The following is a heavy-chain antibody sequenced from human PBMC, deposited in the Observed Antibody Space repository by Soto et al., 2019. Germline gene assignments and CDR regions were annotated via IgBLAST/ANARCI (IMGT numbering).Heavy chain of an antibody. Sequence: QVQLQESGPGLVKPSQTLSLTCTVSGGSINTVNYYWSWIRQSPDKGLEWIGHIYNGGTTYTNPSLPGTGTQPIDTSNHPFSPKPSSVSAAATAVYYCARGPSGDNVDYWGQGTLVTVSS. CDR3: ARGPSGDNVDY. CDR1: GGSINTVNYY. D-gene: IGHD7-27*01. V-gene: IGHV4-30-4*01. CDR2: IYNGGTT. J-gene: IGHJ4*02.